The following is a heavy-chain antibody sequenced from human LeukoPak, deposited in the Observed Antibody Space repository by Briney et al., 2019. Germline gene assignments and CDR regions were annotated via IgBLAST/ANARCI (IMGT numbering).Heavy chain of an antibody. Sequence: GGSLRLSCAASGFIFSTYHMNWVRQAPGKGLEWISFISSDSGTIHYADSVKGRFTISRDSAENSLYLQMNSLRDEDTAVYYCARRDPFDYWGQGTMVTVSS. CDR1: GFIFSTYH. J-gene: IGHJ4*02. CDR3: ARRDPFDY. V-gene: IGHV3-48*02. CDR2: ISSDSGTI.